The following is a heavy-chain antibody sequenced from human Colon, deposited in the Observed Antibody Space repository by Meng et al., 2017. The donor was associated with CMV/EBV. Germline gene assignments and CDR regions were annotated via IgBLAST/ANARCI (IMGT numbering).Heavy chain of an antibody. V-gene: IGHV3-30*04. CDR2: VSYHGKNK. Sequence: LKISCGASGFTFDSYAIHWVRQAPGKGLEWVAVVSYHGKNKDYADSVKGRFTISRDNSKNTVSLQMNNLRGEDTAIYYCARDSTAVPLYYFDNWGQGTLVTVSS. J-gene: IGHJ4*02. CDR1: GFTFDSYA. CDR3: ARDSTAVPLYYFDN.